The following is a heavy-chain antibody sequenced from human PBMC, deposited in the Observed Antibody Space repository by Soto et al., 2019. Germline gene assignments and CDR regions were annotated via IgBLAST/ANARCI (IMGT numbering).Heavy chain of an antibody. CDR3: ARQHVDDYYYYYMDV. CDR1: VGSISSSGYY. CDR2: IYYSGST. D-gene: IGHD5-12*01. J-gene: IGHJ6*03. V-gene: IGHV4-39*01. Sequence: SETLSLTCTVSVGSISSSGYYWGWIRQPPGKGLEWIGSIYYSGSTYYNPSLKSRVTISVDTSKNQFSLNLSSVTAADTAVYYCARQHVDDYYYYYMDVWGKGTTVTVSS.